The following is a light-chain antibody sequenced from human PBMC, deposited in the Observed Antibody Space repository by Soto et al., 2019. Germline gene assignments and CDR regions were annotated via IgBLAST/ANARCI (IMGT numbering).Light chain of an antibody. J-gene: IGKJ5*01. V-gene: IGKV3-11*01. Sequence: EIVLTQSPATLSLSTAKRATLSCRASQSVGSFLAWYQQKPGQAPRLLIYDTSIRATGIPARFSGSGSGTDFTLTISSLEPEDFAVYYCQQRNSWPPTFTFCQGTLLEIK. CDR2: DTS. CDR3: QQRNSWPPTFT. CDR1: QSVGSF.